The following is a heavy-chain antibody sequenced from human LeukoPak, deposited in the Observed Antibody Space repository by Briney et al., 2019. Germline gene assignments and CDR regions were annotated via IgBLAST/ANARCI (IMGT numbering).Heavy chain of an antibody. CDR2: ISGGGGST. J-gene: IGHJ4*02. CDR1: GFTFSSNS. V-gene: IGHV3-23*01. D-gene: IGHD3-22*01. CDR3: AKGGYYDGSGYYREYYFDY. Sequence: GGSLRLSCAASGFTFSSNSMNWVRQAPGKGLEWVSSISGGGGSTYYADSVKGRFTISRDNSKNTLYLQMNSLRAEDTAVYYCAKGGYYDGSGYYREYYFDYWGQGTLVTVSS.